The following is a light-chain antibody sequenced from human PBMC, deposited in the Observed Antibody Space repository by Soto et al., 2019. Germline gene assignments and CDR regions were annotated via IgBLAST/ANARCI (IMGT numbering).Light chain of an antibody. CDR3: QQFNSYPT. CDR2: DAS. Sequence: ALPVTQSPSSLSASVGDRVTITCRASQGISSALAWYQQKPGKAPKLLIYDASSLESGVPSRFSGSGSRTDFTLTISSLQPEDFATYYCQQFNSYPTFGQGTKVEIK. V-gene: IGKV1-13*02. CDR1: QGISSA. J-gene: IGKJ1*01.